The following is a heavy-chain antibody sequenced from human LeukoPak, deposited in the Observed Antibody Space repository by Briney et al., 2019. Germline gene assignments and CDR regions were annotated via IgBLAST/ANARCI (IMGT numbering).Heavy chain of an antibody. J-gene: IGHJ4*02. CDR1: GFTFSSYS. CDR2: ISSSSSYI. CDR3: ARGPGGYGPFDY. D-gene: IGHD5-12*01. Sequence: GGSLRLSCAASGFTFSSYSMNWVRQAPGKGLEWVSSISSSSSYIYYVDSVKGRFTISRDNAKNSLYLQMDSLRAEDTAVYYCARGPGGYGPFDYWGQGTLVTVSS. V-gene: IGHV3-21*01.